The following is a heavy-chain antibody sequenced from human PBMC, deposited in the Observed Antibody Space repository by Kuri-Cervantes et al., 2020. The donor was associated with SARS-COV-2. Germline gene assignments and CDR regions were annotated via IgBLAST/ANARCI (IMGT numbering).Heavy chain of an antibody. CDR3: ARDPTAGRLRYFDWFSSGPSNYYGMDV. CDR1: GFTFSSYA. CDR2: ISHDGSSK. D-gene: IGHD3-9*01. J-gene: IGHJ6*02. V-gene: IGHV3-30-3*01. Sequence: GESLKISCAASGFTFSSYAMHWVRQAPGKGLEWVAVISHDGSSKYYADSVKGRFTISRNNSKNTPYLQMNSLRAEDTAVYYCARDPTAGRLRYFDWFSSGPSNYYGMDVWGQGTTVTVSS.